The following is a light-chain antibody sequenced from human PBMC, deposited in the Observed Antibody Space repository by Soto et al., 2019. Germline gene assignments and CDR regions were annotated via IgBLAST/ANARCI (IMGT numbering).Light chain of an antibody. CDR1: SSDVGSYNL. Sequence: QSVLTQPASVSGSPGQSITISCTGTSSDVGSYNLVSWYQHYPGKAPKLMIYEGSKRPSGVSNRFSGSKSGNTASLTISGLQAEDEADYHCCSYAGSYTLIFGGGTKLTVL. J-gene: IGLJ2*01. CDR3: CSYAGSYTLI. CDR2: EGS. V-gene: IGLV2-23*01.